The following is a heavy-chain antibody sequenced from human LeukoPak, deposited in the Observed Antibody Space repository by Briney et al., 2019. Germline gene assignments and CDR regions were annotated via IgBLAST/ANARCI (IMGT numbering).Heavy chain of an antibody. J-gene: IGHJ4*02. D-gene: IGHD1-20*01. CDR2: IYSGGSR. CDR1: GLIVSSNY. V-gene: IGHV3-53*01. CDR3: AKEGGDTWTNFYFHY. Sequence: GGSLRLSCAASGLIVSSNYMSWVRQAPGKRLDWVYVIYSGGSRYYADSVKGRFTISRDNSKNTLYLQMNSLRAEDTAVYYCAKEGGDTWTNFYFHYWGQGTLVTVSS.